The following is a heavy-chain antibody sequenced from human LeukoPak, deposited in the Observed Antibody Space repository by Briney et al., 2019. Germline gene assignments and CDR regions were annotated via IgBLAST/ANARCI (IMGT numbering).Heavy chain of an antibody. D-gene: IGHD3-3*01. J-gene: IGHJ6*02. Sequence: PSETLSLTCAVYGGSISGYYWSWIRQPPGKGLEWIGEINHSGSTNYNPSLKSRVTISVDTSKNQFSLKLSSVTAADTAVYYCARASRAGDFWSGYYTWYGMDVWGQGTTVTVSS. CDR1: GGSISGYY. CDR2: INHSGST. V-gene: IGHV4-34*01. CDR3: ARASRAGDFWSGYYTWYGMDV.